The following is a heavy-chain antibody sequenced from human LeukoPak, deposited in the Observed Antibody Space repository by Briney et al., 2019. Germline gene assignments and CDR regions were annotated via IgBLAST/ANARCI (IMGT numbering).Heavy chain of an antibody. Sequence: GGSLRLPCAASGFTFSSYEMNWVRQAPGEGLEWVSYISSSGSTIYYADSVKGRFTISRDNAKNPLYLQMNSLRAEDTAVYYCARDQRYSSSSGGIDYWGQGTLVTVSS. CDR2: ISSSGSTI. J-gene: IGHJ4*02. CDR1: GFTFSSYE. D-gene: IGHD6-6*01. V-gene: IGHV3-48*03. CDR3: ARDQRYSSSSGGIDY.